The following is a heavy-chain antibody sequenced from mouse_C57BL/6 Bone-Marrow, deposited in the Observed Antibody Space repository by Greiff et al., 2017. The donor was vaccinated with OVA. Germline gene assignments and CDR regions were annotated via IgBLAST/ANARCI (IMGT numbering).Heavy chain of an antibody. CDR1: GYTFTSYW. CDR2: IYPGSGST. Sequence: VQLQQPGAELVKPGASVKMSCKASGYTFTSYWITWVKQRPGQGLEWIGDIYPGSGSTNYNEKFKSKATLTVDTSSSTAYMQLSILTSSDSAVYYCASIGYDEDYYAIDYWGQGTSVTVSS. J-gene: IGHJ4*01. CDR3: ASIGYDEDYYAIDY. V-gene: IGHV1-55*01. D-gene: IGHD2-2*01.